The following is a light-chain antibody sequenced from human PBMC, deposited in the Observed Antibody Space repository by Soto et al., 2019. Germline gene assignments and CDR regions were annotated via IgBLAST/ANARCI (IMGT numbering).Light chain of an antibody. V-gene: IGLV2-14*03. CDR3: SSYTSSSTRV. CDR2: DVN. CDR1: SSDVGGYNY. J-gene: IGLJ3*02. Sequence: QSALTQPASVSGSPGQSITISCTGTSSDVGGYNYVSWYQQHPGKALKLMIYDVNYRPSGVSNRFSGSKSGNTASLTISGLQAEDEADYYCSSYTSSSTRVFGGGTKLTVL.